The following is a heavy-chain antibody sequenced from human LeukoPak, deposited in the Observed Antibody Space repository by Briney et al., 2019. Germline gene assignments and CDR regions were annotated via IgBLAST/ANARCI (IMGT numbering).Heavy chain of an antibody. CDR1: GGSISSGGYY. V-gene: IGHV4-61*02. CDR2: IYTSGST. D-gene: IGHD4-17*01. J-gene: IGHJ4*02. CDR3: ARETTGLARYFDY. Sequence: PSETLSLTCTVSGGSISSGGYYWSWIRQPAGKGLEWIGRIYTSGSTNYNPSLKSRVTMSVDTSKNQFSLNLSSVTAADTAVYYCARETTGLARYFDYWGQGTLVTVSS.